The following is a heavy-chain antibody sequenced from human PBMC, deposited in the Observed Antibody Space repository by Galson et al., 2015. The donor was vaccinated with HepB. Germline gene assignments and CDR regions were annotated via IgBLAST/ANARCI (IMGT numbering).Heavy chain of an antibody. V-gene: IGHV3-48*02. D-gene: IGHD1-26*01. CDR2: ITSSSSNI. CDR1: GFTLSNYS. CDR3: TRKWAFDI. Sequence: SLRLSCAASGFTLSNYSMNWVRQAPGKGLEWLSYITSSSSNIYYADSVKGRFTISRGNAKKSLYLEMTSLRDGDTAVYYCTRKWAFDIWGQGTMVTVS. J-gene: IGHJ3*02.